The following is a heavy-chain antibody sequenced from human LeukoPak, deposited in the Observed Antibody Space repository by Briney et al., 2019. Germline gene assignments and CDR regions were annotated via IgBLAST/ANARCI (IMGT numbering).Heavy chain of an antibody. D-gene: IGHD3-22*01. CDR2: ISYDGSNK. CDR3: ARDRPYYYDSSGYYY. Sequence: GGSLRLSCAASGFTFSSYAMHWVRQAPGKGLEGVAVISYDGSNKSYADSVKGRLPISRDNSKNTLYLQMNSLRAEDTAVYYCARDRPYYYDSSGYYYWGQGTLVTVSS. CDR1: GFTFSSYA. V-gene: IGHV3-30-3*01. J-gene: IGHJ4*02.